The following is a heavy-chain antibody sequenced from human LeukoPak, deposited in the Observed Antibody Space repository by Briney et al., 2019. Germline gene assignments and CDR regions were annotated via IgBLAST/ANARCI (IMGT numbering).Heavy chain of an antibody. CDR2: INHSGST. V-gene: IGHV4-34*01. CDR3: ARGRYQYGAKGY. J-gene: IGHJ4*01. D-gene: IGHD2-2*01. CDR1: GGSFSGYY. Sequence: SETLSLTCAVYGGSFSGYYWSWVRQPPGEGLEWIGEINHSGSTNYNPSLKSRVTISVDTSKNQFSLKLSSVTAADTAVYYCARGRYQYGAKGYWGQEPWSPSPQ.